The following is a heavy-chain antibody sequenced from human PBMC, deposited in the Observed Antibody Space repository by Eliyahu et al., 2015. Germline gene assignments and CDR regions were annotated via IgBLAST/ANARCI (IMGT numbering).Heavy chain of an antibody. J-gene: IGHJ4*02. Sequence: EVQLLESGGGLVQPGGSLRLSCXASGFXFXTYAMGWVRQAPGKGVEWVSAISASGGSTYYADSVKGRFTISRDNSRNTLYLQMNSLRTEDTAVYYCAKSPSGVLISPLDYWGQGTLVTVSS. V-gene: IGHV3-23*01. CDR2: ISASGGST. CDR3: AKSPSGVLISPLDY. D-gene: IGHD3-10*01. CDR1: GFXFXTYA.